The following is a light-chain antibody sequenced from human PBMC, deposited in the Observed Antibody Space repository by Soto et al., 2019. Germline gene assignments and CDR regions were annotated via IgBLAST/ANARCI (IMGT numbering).Light chain of an antibody. J-gene: IGKJ1*01. CDR1: QGIRND. CDR3: LQDHTSPLT. CDR2: AAS. Sequence: AIQMTQSPTSLSASVGDGVTITCRASQGIRNDLGWYQQKPGKAPKLLIYAASTLASGVPSRFSGSGSGTDFTLTITSLQPEDFATYYCLQDHTSPLTFGQGTKVDIK. V-gene: IGKV1-6*01.